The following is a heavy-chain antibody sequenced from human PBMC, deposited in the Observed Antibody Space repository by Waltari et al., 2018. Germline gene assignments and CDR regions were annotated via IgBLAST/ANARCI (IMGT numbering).Heavy chain of an antibody. V-gene: IGHV3-15*01. CDR3: TPKTNF. CDR1: GFTFSNAR. CDR2: IKTKGEGGTT. Sequence: EVQVVESGGGLVKPGGSLRVSCAASGFTFSNARINWVRQAPGKGLEWVGRIKTKGEGGTTDYAAPVKGRFTISRDDSSNMAYLQMKSLRTEDTAIYYCTPKTNFWGQGTLVTVSS. J-gene: IGHJ4*02.